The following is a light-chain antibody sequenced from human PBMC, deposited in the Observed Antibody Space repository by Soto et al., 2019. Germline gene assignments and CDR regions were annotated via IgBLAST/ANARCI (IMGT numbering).Light chain of an antibody. CDR1: QSISGT. CDR2: GAS. J-gene: IGKJ1*01. Sequence: MSQSLATLAVSPGGSATVSCRASQSISGTLAWYQQKPGQAPRVLIYGASSMESSFPARFSGRGSGTDFTLTISSLQSEDFAVYYCQQYNNCPRTFGQGTKVDI. V-gene: IGKV3-15*01. CDR3: QQYNNCPRT.